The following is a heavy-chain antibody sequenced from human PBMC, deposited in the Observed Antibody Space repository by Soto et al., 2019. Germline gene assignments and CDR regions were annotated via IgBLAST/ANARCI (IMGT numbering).Heavy chain of an antibody. Sequence: ASVKVSCKASGYTFTSYGISWVRQAPGQGLEWMGWISAYNGNTNYAQKLQGRVTMTTDTSTSTAYMELRSLRSDDTAVYYCARDHDPLLDDYGDYWDYWGQGTLVTVSS. D-gene: IGHD4-17*01. J-gene: IGHJ4*02. CDR3: ARDHDPLLDDYGDYWDY. CDR1: GYTFTSYG. V-gene: IGHV1-18*01. CDR2: ISAYNGNT.